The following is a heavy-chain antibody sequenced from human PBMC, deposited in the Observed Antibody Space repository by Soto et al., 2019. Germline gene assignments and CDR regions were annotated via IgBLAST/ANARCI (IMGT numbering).Heavy chain of an antibody. V-gene: IGHV3-23*01. D-gene: IGHD3-9*01. CDR2: ISGSGGST. Sequence: GGSLRLSCAASGFTFSSYAMSWVRQAPGKGLEWVSAISGSGGSTYYADSVKGRFTISRDNSKNTLYLQMNSLRAEDTAVYYCETAPLRYFDWLSTGDAFDIWGQGTMVTVSS. J-gene: IGHJ3*02. CDR1: GFTFSSYA. CDR3: ETAPLRYFDWLSTGDAFDI.